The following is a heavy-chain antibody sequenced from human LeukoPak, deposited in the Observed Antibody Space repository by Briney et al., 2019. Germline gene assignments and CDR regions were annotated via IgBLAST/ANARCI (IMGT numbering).Heavy chain of an antibody. CDR1: DGSITNGRYY. Sequence: SETLSLTCTVSDGSITNGRYYWRWLRQPPGERLEWIGSIYYTGTTYYNPSLKSRATISVDTSKNQFSLRLPSVTAADTAVYYCAAGSFYWGRGTLVTVSS. CDR2: IYYTGTT. J-gene: IGHJ4*02. V-gene: IGHV4-39*01. CDR3: AAGSFY. D-gene: IGHD1-1*01.